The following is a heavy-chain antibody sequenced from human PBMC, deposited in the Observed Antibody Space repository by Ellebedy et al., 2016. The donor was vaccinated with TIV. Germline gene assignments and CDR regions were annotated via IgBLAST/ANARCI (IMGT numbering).Heavy chain of an antibody. CDR2: IDNAGNSI. D-gene: IGHD2-2*01. CDR1: GFTVSTYA. V-gene: IGHV3-48*04. CDR3: VKTFHRYCNTTGCSYFDY. Sequence: GESLKISXAASGFTVSTYAINWVRQAPGKGLEWISYIDNAGNSIKFADSVKGRITISRDNAKNSLYLQMNSLRAEDTALYYCVKTFHRYCNTTGCSYFDYWGQGTLVTVSS. J-gene: IGHJ4*02.